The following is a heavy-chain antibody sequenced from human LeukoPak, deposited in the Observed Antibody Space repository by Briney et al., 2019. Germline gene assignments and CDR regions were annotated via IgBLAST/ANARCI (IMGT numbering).Heavy chain of an antibody. Sequence: ASVKVSCKASGYTFTSYGISWVRQAPGQGLEWVGWISAYNGNTNYAQKLQGRVTMTTDTSTSTAYMELRSLRSDDTAVYYCARDSPYDRDGYYFDYWGQGTLVTVSS. D-gene: IGHD3-22*01. J-gene: IGHJ4*02. CDR1: GYTFTSYG. CDR2: ISAYNGNT. V-gene: IGHV1-18*01. CDR3: ARDSPYDRDGYYFDY.